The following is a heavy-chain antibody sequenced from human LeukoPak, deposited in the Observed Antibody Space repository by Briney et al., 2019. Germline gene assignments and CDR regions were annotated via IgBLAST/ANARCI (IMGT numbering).Heavy chain of an antibody. J-gene: IGHJ5*02. CDR2: IKSKTDGGTT. CDR1: GFTFSNAW. V-gene: IGHV3-15*01. Sequence: PRGSRTLSCAASGFTFSNAWMTWVSQAPGKGLEWVGRIKSKTDGGTTDYAAPVKGRFTISRDDSKNTLYLQMNSLKTEDTAVYYCTTVVRRWFDPWGQGALVSASS. CDR3: TTVVRRWFDP.